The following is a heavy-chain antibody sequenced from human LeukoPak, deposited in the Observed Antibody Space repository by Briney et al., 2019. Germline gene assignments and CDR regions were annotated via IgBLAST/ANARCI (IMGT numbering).Heavy chain of an antibody. CDR3: ARGRARTYCSGGSCLGY. CDR1: GFTFSSYS. D-gene: IGHD2-15*01. Sequence: KPGGSLRLSCAASGFTFSSYSMNWVRQAPGKGLEWVSSISSSSSYIYYADSVKGRFTISRDNAKNSLYLQMNSLRAEDTAVYYCARGRARTYCSGGSCLGYWGQGTLVTVSS. J-gene: IGHJ4*02. V-gene: IGHV3-21*04. CDR2: ISSSSSYI.